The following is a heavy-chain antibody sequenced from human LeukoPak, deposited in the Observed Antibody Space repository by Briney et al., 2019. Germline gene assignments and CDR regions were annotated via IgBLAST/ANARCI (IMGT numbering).Heavy chain of an antibody. CDR3: ARDLSLIRYFDWLLLYY. CDR2: INPNSGGT. CDR1: GYTFIGYY. Sequence: ASVKVSCKASGYTFIGYYMHWVRQAPGQGLEWMGWINPNSGGTNYAQKFQGRVTMTRDTSISTAYMELSRLRSDDTAVYYCARDLSLIRYFDWLLLYYWGQGTLVTVSS. J-gene: IGHJ4*02. D-gene: IGHD3-9*01. V-gene: IGHV1-2*02.